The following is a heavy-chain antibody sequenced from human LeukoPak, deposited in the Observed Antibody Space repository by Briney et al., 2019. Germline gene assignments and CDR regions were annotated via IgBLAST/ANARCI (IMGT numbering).Heavy chain of an antibody. CDR2: ISGSGGST. Sequence: GGPLRLSCAASGFTFSSYAMSWVRQAPGKGLEWVSAISGSGGSTYYTDSVKGRFTISRDNSKNTLYLQMNSLRPEDTAVYYCAKVIGRDGYNLGEDSYYFDYWGQGTLVTVSS. V-gene: IGHV3-23*01. J-gene: IGHJ4*02. CDR3: AKVIGRDGYNLGEDSYYFDY. CDR1: GFTFSSYA. D-gene: IGHD5-24*01.